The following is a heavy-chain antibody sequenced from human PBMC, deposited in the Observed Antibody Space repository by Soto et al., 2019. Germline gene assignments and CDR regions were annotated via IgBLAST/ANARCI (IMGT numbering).Heavy chain of an antibody. D-gene: IGHD6-19*01. CDR1: GFTFDDYA. CDR3: AKVTSSGWYDIYGMDV. CDR2: ISWNSGSI. V-gene: IGHV3-9*01. J-gene: IGHJ6*02. Sequence: GGSLRLSCAASGFTFDDYAMHWVRQAPGKGLEWVSGISWNSGSIGYADSVKGRFTISRDNAKNSLYLQMNSLRAEDTALYYRAKVTSSGWYDIYGMDVWGQGTTVTVSS.